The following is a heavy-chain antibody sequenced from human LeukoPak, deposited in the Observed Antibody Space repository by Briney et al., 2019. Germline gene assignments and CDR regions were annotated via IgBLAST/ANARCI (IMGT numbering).Heavy chain of an antibody. CDR1: GFTVSSNY. CDR3: AKGSGSGWYGWFAP. CDR2: IYSGGST. Sequence: PGGSLRLSCAASGFTVSSNYMSWVRQAPGKGLEWVSVIYSGGSTYYADSVKGRFTISRDNSKNTFFLQMNTLRAADTAVYYCAKGSGSGWYGWFAPWGQGTLVTVSS. J-gene: IGHJ5*02. V-gene: IGHV3-53*01. D-gene: IGHD6-19*01.